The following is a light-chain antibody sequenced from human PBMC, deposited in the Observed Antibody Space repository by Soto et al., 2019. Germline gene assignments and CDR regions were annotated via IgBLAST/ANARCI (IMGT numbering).Light chain of an antibody. V-gene: IGKV4-1*01. CDR2: WAS. J-gene: IGKJ4*01. CDR3: QQYYSTPLT. CDR1: QSVLYSSNNKNY. Sequence: DIVMTQSPDSLAVSLGERATINCKSSQSVLYSSNNKNYLAWYQQKPGQPPKLLIYWASTRESGXXXXXXGXXXXXXXXXXXXXXXAEDVAVYYCQQYYSTPLTFGGGTKVEIK.